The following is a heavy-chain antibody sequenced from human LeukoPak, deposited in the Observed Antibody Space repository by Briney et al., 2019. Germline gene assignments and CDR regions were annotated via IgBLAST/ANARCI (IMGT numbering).Heavy chain of an antibody. CDR1: GGSISSYY. J-gene: IGHJ4*02. V-gene: IGHV4-4*07. D-gene: IGHD1-26*01. Sequence: SETLSLTCTVSGGSISSYYWSWIRQPAGKGLEWIGRIYTCGSTNYNPSLKSRVTMSVDTSKNQFSLKLSSVTAADTAVYYCARSNGIVGATTYFDYWGQGTLVTVSS. CDR2: IYTCGST. CDR3: ARSNGIVGATTYFDY.